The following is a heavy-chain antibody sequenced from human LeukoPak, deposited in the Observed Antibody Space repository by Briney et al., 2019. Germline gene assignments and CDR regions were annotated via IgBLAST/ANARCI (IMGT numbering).Heavy chain of an antibody. J-gene: IGHJ6*02. CDR3: AXXXAGTDYYYGMDV. CDR1: GGSISSYY. Sequence: SETLSLTCTVSGGSISSYYWSWIRQPAGKGLEWIGRIYTSGSTNYNPSLKSRVTMSVDTSKNQFSLKLSSVTAADTAVYYCAXXXAGTDYYYGMDVWGQGTTVTVSS. CDR2: IYTSGST. V-gene: IGHV4-4*07. D-gene: IGHD6-13*01.